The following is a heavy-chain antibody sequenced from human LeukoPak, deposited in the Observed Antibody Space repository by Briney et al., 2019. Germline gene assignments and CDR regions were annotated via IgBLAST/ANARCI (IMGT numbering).Heavy chain of an antibody. J-gene: IGHJ6*03. CDR3: ARVVVVPAARVFNYYYYMDV. CDR1: GGSISSYY. V-gene: IGHV4-59*01. CDR2: IYYSGST. Sequence: SETLSLTCTVSGGSISSYYWSWIRQPPGKGLEWIGYIYYSGSTNYNPSLKSRVTISVDTSKNQFSLKLSSVTAADTAVYYCARVVVVPAARVFNYYYYMDVWGKGTTVTASS. D-gene: IGHD2-2*01.